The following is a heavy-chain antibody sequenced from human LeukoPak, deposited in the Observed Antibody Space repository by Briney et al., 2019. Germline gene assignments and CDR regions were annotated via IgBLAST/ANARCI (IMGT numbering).Heavy chain of an antibody. CDR2: INPNSGGT. CDR1: GYTFTGYY. CDR3: ARDLRNWDRGPFYGMDV. J-gene: IGHJ6*02. D-gene: IGHD1-14*01. Sequence: ASVKVSCKASGYTFTGYYMHWVRQAPGQGLEWMGWINPNSGGTNYAQKFQGRVTMTRDTSISTAYVELSSLRSEDTAVYYCARDLRNWDRGPFYGMDVWGQGTTVTVSS. V-gene: IGHV1-2*02.